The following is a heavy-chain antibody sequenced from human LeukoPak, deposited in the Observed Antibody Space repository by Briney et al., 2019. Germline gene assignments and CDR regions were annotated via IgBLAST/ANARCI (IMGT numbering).Heavy chain of an antibody. J-gene: IGHJ6*02. CDR3: ARGPSPAHLYGMDV. CDR2: MYTSGST. CDR1: GGSISSYY. V-gene: IGHV4-4*07. Sequence: SETLSLTCTVSGGSISSYYWSWIRQPAGKGLEWIGRMYTSGSTNYNPSLKSRVTMSVDTSKNQFSLKLTSVTAADTAVYYCARGPSPAHLYGMDVWGQGTTVTVSS.